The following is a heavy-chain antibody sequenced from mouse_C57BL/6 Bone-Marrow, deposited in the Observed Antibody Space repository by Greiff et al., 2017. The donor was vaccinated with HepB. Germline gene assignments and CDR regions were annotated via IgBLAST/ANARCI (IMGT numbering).Heavy chain of an antibody. V-gene: IGHV1-69*01. CDR1: GYTFTSYW. CDR3: AIYYGSSYGAWFAY. J-gene: IGHJ3*01. Sequence: QVQLQQPGAELVMPGASVKLSCKASGYTFTSYWMHWVKQRPGQGLEWIGEIDPSDSYTNYNQKFKGKSTLTVDKSSSTAYMQLSSLTSEYSAVYYCAIYYGSSYGAWFAYWGQGTLVTVSA. CDR2: IDPSDSYT. D-gene: IGHD1-1*01.